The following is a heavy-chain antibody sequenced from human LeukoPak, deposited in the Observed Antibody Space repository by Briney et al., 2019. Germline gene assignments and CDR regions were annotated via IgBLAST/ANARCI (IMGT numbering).Heavy chain of an antibody. CDR1: GGSISSSSYY. Sequence: PSETLSLTCTVSGGSISSSSYYWGWIRQPPGKGLEWIGSIYYSGSTYYNPSLKSRVTISVDTSKNQFSLKLSSVTAADTAVYYCARDPGDIVVVVAAPGSRNWFDPWGQGTLVTVSP. D-gene: IGHD2-15*01. J-gene: IGHJ5*02. V-gene: IGHV4-39*01. CDR2: IYYSGST. CDR3: ARDPGDIVVVVAAPGSRNWFDP.